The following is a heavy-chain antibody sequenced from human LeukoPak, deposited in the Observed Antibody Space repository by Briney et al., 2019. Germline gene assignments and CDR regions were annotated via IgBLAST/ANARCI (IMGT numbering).Heavy chain of an antibody. CDR1: GGSISSSSYY. Sequence: SETLSLTCTVSGGSISSSSYYWGWIRQPPGKGLEWIGSIYHSGSTYYNPSLKSRVTISVDTSKNQFSLKLSSVTAADTAVYYCARVEIEMATIDYWGQGTLVTVSS. D-gene: IGHD5-24*01. V-gene: IGHV4-39*07. J-gene: IGHJ4*02. CDR3: ARVEIEMATIDY. CDR2: IYHSGST.